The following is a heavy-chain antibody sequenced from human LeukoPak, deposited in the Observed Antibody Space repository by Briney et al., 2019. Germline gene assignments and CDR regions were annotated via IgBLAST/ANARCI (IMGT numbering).Heavy chain of an antibody. CDR2: ISGSGGDT. Sequence: GGSLRLSCAGSGFTFNRAAMSWVRQAPGKGLEWVSGISGSGGDTYYSDSVKGRFTISRDNAKTTVYLQMNSLRTEDTAGYYCAKEGRLTVAAVVVENYFDYWGQGTPVTVSA. D-gene: IGHD3-22*01. J-gene: IGHJ4*02. CDR3: AKEGRLTVAAVVVENYFDY. CDR1: GFTFNRAA. V-gene: IGHV3-23*01.